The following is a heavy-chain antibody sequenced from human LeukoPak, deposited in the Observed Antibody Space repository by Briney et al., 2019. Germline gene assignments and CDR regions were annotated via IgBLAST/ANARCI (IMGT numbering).Heavy chain of an antibody. V-gene: IGHV3-7*01. D-gene: IGHD3-10*01. J-gene: IGHJ4*02. CDR1: GFTFNSYW. CDR3: ARIYYFGDNNWRYFDN. Sequence: GGSLRLSCAASGFTFNSYWMSWVRQAPGKGLEWVADIDPDGSEKQYGDSVKGRFTTSRDNAKNSLYLQMNSLRAEDTAIYYCARIYYFGDNNWRYFDNWGQGTLVTVSS. CDR2: IDPDGSEK.